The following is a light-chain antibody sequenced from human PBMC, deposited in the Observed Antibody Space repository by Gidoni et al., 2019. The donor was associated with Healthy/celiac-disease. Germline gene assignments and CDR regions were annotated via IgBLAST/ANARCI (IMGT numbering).Light chain of an antibody. V-gene: IGLV2-8*01. J-gene: IGLJ1*01. CDR1: SSDVGGYNY. Sequence: ALTPPPSPSRSPGPSVTISCPGTSSDVGGYNYVSWYQQHPGKAPKLMIYEVSKRPSGVPDRFSGSKSGNTASLTVSGLQAEDEADYYCSSYAGSNNPGVFGTGTKVTVL. CDR2: EVS. CDR3: SSYAGSNNPGV.